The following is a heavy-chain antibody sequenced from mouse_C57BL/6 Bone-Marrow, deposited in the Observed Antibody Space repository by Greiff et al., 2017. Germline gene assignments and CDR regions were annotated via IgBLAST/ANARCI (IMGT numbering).Heavy chain of an antibody. V-gene: IGHV5-16*01. CDR3: ARDGYYVEGDYAMDY. J-gene: IGHJ4*01. Sequence: EVKLMESEGGLVQPGSSMKLSCTASGFTFSDYYMAWVRQVPEKGLEWVANINYDGSSTYYLDSLKSRFIISRDNAKNILYLQMSSLKSEDTATYYCARDGYYVEGDYAMDYWGQGTSVTVSS. D-gene: IGHD2-3*01. CDR2: INYDGSST. CDR1: GFTFSDYY.